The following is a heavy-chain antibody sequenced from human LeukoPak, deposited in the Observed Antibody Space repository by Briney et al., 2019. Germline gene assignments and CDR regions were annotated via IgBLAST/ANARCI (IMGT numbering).Heavy chain of an antibody. V-gene: IGHV3-74*01. CDR3: ARVVSSSWTGYYYGMDV. J-gene: IGHJ6*04. CDR2: INTDGSST. D-gene: IGHD6-13*01. Sequence: PGGSLRLSCAGSGFIFSNYWMHWVRQAPGKGLVWVSRINTDGSSTSYADSLKGRFTISRDNAKNTLYLQMNSLRAEDTAVYYCARVVSSSWTGYYYGMDVWGKGTTVTVSS. CDR1: GFIFSNYW.